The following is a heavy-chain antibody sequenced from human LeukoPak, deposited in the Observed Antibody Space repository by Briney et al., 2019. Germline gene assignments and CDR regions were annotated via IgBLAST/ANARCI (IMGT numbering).Heavy chain of an antibody. CDR1: GGSFSGYY. Sequence: SESLSLTCAVSGGSFSGYYWSWIRQPPGKGLEWIVDIYHSGSTNYNPSLKSRVTISVDTSKNQFSLKLSSVTAADTAVYYCARVGFFYGSGSYYRARYRYFDYWGQGTLVTVSS. V-gene: IGHV4-34*01. CDR2: IYHSGST. CDR3: ARVGFFYGSGSYYRARYRYFDY. J-gene: IGHJ4*02. D-gene: IGHD3-10*01.